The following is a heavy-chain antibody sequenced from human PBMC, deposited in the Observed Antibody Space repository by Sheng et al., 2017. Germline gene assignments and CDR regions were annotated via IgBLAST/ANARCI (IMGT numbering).Heavy chain of an antibody. Sequence: EVQLVESGGGLVQPGGSLRLSCAASGFTFSSYSMNWVRQAPGKGLEWVSYISSSSSTIYYADSVKGRFTISRDNAKNSLYLQMNSLRAEDTAVYYCARETSVDIVVVPAAMDYWGQGTLVTVSS. CDR3: ARETSVDIVVVPAAMDY. CDR1: GFTFSSYS. V-gene: IGHV3-48*01. D-gene: IGHD2-2*01. J-gene: IGHJ4*02. CDR2: ISSSSSTI.